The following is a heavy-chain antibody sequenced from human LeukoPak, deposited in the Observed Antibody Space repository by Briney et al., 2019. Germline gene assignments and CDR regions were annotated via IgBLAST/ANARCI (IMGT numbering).Heavy chain of an antibody. V-gene: IGHV4-4*07. CDR1: GGSINGHY. Sequence: PSETLSLTCTVSGGSINGHYWSWIRQLAGKGLEWIGRIYSSGSTLYNPSLKSRVTMSVDSSKNQFSLNLSSVTAADTAVYYCARDRNGDGATYFSYWGQGTLVTVSS. CDR2: IYSSGST. J-gene: IGHJ4*02. CDR3: ARDRNGDGATYFSY. D-gene: IGHD4/OR15-4a*01.